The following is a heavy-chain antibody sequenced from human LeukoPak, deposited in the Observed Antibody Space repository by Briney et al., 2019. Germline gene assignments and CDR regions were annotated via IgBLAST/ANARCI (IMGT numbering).Heavy chain of an antibody. D-gene: IGHD3-22*01. CDR3: ARDWVTSGYRGYIDY. Sequence: GGSLRLSCAASGFTFSSYAMSWVRQAPGKGLEWVSAISGSGGSTYYADSVKGRFTISRDNSKNTLYLQMNSLRAEDTAVYYCARDWVTSGYRGYIDYWGQGTLVTVSS. CDR2: ISGSGGST. J-gene: IGHJ4*02. V-gene: IGHV3-23*01. CDR1: GFTFSSYA.